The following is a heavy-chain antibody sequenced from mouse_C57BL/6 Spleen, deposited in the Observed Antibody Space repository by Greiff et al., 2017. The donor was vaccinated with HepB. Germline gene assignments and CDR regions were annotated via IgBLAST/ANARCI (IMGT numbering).Heavy chain of an antibody. CDR3: ARDDYDGYYYAMDY. CDR2: IYPRSGNT. V-gene: IGHV1-81*01. D-gene: IGHD2-4*01. J-gene: IGHJ4*01. Sequence: VKLMESGAELARPGASVKLSCKASGYTFTSYGISWVKQRTGQGLEWIGEIYPRSGNTYYNEKFKGKATLTADKSSSTAYMELRSLTSEDSAVYFCARDDYDGYYYAMDYWGQGTSVTVSS. CDR1: GYTFTSYG.